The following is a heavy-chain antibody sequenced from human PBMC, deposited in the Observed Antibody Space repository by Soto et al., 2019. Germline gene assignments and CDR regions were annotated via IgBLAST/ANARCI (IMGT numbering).Heavy chain of an antibody. CDR2: ISGSGGST. D-gene: IGHD3-9*01. CDR3: AKVGPSSVMTGSPDAFDI. V-gene: IGHV3-23*01. J-gene: IGHJ3*02. Sequence: PGGSLRLSCAASGFTFDDYAMHLVRQAPGKGLEWVSCISGSGGSTYYADSVKGRFTISRDNSKNTLYLQINSLRAEDTAVYYCAKVGPSSVMTGSPDAFDIWGHGTMVTVSS. CDR1: GFTFDDYA.